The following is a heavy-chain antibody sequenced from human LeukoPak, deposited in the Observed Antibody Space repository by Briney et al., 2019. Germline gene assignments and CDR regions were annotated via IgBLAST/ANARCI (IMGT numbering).Heavy chain of an antibody. V-gene: IGHV4-61*02. D-gene: IGHD2-2*02. J-gene: IGHJ6*03. CDR3: ARDTHYTTSSGYYYYYLNL. Sequence: SETLSLTCTVYGGSISGGSYYWRWLGQPLGRGLEWIGRIYTSGSTNYNPSLKSRVTISVDTSKNQFSLTVNSVTAADTAVYYCARDTHYTTSSGYYYYYLNLWGKGAMVTVS. CDR2: IYTSGST. CDR1: GGSISGGSYY.